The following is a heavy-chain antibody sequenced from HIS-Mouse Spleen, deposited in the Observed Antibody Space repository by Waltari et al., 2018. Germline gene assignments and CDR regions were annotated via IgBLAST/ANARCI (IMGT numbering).Heavy chain of an antibody. CDR2: IYYSGST. D-gene: IGHD7-27*01. CDR1: GGSLSSSSYY. CDR3: ARHHKARWGTDY. J-gene: IGHJ4*02. V-gene: IGHV4-39*01. Sequence: QLQLQESGPGLVKPSETLSLTSTVPGGSLSSSSYYWGWIRQPPGKGLEWIGSIYYSGSTYYNPSLKSRVTISVDTSKNQFSLKLSSVTAADTAVYYCARHHKARWGTDYWGQGTLVTVSS.